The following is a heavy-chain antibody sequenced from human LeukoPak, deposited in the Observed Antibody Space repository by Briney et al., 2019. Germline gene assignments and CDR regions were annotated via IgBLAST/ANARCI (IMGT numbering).Heavy chain of an antibody. Sequence: GASVKVSCEASGYTFTSFDFNWVRQAPGQGLEWMGWISAYNGNTNYAQKLQGRVTMTTDTSTSTAYMELRSLRSDDTAVYYCARDGRGPSHADYWGQGTLVTVSS. CDR2: ISAYNGNT. CDR3: ARDGRGPSHADY. CDR1: GYTFTSFD. D-gene: IGHD1-26*01. J-gene: IGHJ4*02. V-gene: IGHV1-18*01.